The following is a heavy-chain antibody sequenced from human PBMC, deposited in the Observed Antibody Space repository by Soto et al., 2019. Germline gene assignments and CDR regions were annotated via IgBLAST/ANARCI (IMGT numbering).Heavy chain of an antibody. Sequence: GASVKVSCKASGYTFTSYAMNWVRQAPGQGLEWMGWINTNTGNPTYAQGFTGRFVFSLDTSVSTAYLQICSLKAEDTAVYYCARDFYASIAAAGYYYYYMDVWGKGTTVTVSS. V-gene: IGHV7-4-1*01. J-gene: IGHJ6*03. CDR1: GYTFTSYA. CDR3: ARDFYASIAAAGYYYYYMDV. CDR2: INTNTGNP. D-gene: IGHD6-13*01.